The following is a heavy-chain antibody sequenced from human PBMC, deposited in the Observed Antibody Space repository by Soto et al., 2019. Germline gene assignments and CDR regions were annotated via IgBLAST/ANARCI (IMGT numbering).Heavy chain of an antibody. CDR2: ISGTGGIT. J-gene: IGHJ4*02. CDR1: GFTFSSYA. V-gene: IGHV3-23*01. D-gene: IGHD2-2*02. CDR3: AIGGEYCTSISCYSFDS. Sequence: EVQLLESGGGLVQPGGSLRLSCAASGFTFSSYAMSWVRQAPGKGLEWVSAISGTGGITHYADSVKGRFTMSRDNSKNTVYLRMNTLRAEDTAVYYCAIGGEYCTSISCYSFDSWGQGTLVTVSS.